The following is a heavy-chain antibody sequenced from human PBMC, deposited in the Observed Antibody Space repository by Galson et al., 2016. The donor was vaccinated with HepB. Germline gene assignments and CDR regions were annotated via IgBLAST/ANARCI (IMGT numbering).Heavy chain of an antibody. CDR2: IHFSGRT. D-gene: IGHD3-10*01. J-gene: IGHJ6*02. V-gene: IGHV4-39*02. CDR1: GDSIISSNYY. CDR3: ATAPGDYYGMDV. Sequence: ETLSLTCNVSGDSIISSNYYWAWIRQPPGKGLEWIGTIHFSGRTFYSPSLKRRVTISVDTSKNHFSLRLTSVTTVDTAVYYCATAPGDYYGMDVWGQGTTVTVSS.